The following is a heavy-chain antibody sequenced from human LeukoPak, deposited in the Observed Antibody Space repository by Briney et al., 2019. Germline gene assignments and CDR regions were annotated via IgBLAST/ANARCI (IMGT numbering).Heavy chain of an antibody. CDR3: ARESPRGIVVVPAAKNYYYYYMDV. V-gene: IGHV4-30-2*01. CDR1: GGSISSSFYY. Sequence: PSETLSLTCTVSGGSISSSFYYWSWIRQPPGKGLEWIGYIYHSGSTYYNPSLKSRVTISVDRSKNQFSLKLSSVTAADTAVYYCARESPRGIVVVPAAKNYYYYYMDVWGKGTTVTVSS. D-gene: IGHD2-2*01. J-gene: IGHJ6*03. CDR2: IYHSGST.